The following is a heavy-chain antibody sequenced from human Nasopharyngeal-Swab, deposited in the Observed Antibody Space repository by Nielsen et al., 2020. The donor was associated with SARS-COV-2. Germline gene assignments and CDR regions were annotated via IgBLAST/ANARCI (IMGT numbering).Heavy chain of an antibody. Sequence: GESLKISCVASGFTVSSNFVSRVRQAPGKGLEWVSLLKSGGGTFYADSVRGRFTISRDNSRNTVYLQMNSLRAEDTAVYYCARVRQSGAYFPFDSWGLGTLVTVSS. CDR3: ARVRQSGAYFPFDS. D-gene: IGHD1-26*01. V-gene: IGHV3-53*01. CDR2: LKSGGGT. CDR1: GFTVSSNF. J-gene: IGHJ4*02.